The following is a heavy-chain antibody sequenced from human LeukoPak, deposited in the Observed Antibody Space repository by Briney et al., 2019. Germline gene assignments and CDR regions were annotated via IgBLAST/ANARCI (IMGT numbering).Heavy chain of an antibody. CDR1: GGSISSHY. Sequence: SETLSLTCTVSGGSISSHYWSWIRQPPGKGLEWIGYIYYSGSTNYNPSLKSGVTISVDTSKNQFSLKLSSVTAADTAVYYCARQGYAGNSGYFDYWGQGTLVTVSS. V-gene: IGHV4-59*08. J-gene: IGHJ4*02. CDR2: IYYSGST. D-gene: IGHD4-23*01. CDR3: ARQGYAGNSGYFDY.